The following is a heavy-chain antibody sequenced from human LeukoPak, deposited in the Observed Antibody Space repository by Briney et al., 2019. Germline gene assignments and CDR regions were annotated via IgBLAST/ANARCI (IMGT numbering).Heavy chain of an antibody. CDR2: INHSGST. D-gene: IGHD3-3*01. J-gene: IGHJ4*02. V-gene: IGHV4-34*01. Sequence: SETLSLTCAVYGGSFSGYYWSWIRQPPGKGLEWSGEINHSGSTNYNPSLKSRVTISVDTSKNQFSLKVSSVTAADTAVYYCAXXRITIFGVDDYWGQGTLVTVSS. CDR3: AXXRITIFGVDDY. CDR1: GGSFSGYY.